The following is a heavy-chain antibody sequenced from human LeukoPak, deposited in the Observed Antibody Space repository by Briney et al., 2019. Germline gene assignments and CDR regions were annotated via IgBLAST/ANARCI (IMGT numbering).Heavy chain of an antibody. CDR2: ITGDGSNT. CDR1: GFTFTTPP. CDR3: VKRGPGNCYTH. J-gene: IGHJ4*02. D-gene: IGHD3-10*01. V-gene: IGHV3-64D*09. Sequence: QPGGSLRLSCSASGFTFTTPPMHWVRQAPGKGLEYVSAITGDGSNTYYTDSEKGRFTISRDNSKNTLYLQMSSLRSEDTAVYYCVKRGPGNCYTHWGQGTLVTVSS.